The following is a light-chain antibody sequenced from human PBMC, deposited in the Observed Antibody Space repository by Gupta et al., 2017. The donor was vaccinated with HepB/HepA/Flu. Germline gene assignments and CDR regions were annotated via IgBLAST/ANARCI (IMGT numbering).Light chain of an antibody. Sequence: QSALPQPPSAPGSPGQSVTILCTGTSSDIGGYNYVSWYQQHQGKAPKLLIYEVSKRPSGVPDRFSGSKSGSTASLTVSGLQGEDEAEYYCSSYAGSNNLIFGGGTKVTL. J-gene: IGLJ2*01. CDR1: SSDIGGYNY. CDR2: EVS. CDR3: SSYAGSNNLI. V-gene: IGLV2-8*01.